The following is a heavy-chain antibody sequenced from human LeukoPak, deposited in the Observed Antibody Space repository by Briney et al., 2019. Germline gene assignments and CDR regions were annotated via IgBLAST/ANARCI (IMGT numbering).Heavy chain of an antibody. CDR3: AKDLSSSSWYYYGMDV. CDR1: GFTFSSYS. V-gene: IGHV3-48*04. D-gene: IGHD6-13*01. J-gene: IGHJ6*02. Sequence: GGSLRLSCAASGFTFSSYSMNWVRQAPGKGLEWVSYISSSSSTIYYADSVKGRFTISRDNAKNSLYLQMNSLRAEDTALYYCAKDLSSSSWYYYGMDVWGQGTTVTVSS. CDR2: ISSSSSTI.